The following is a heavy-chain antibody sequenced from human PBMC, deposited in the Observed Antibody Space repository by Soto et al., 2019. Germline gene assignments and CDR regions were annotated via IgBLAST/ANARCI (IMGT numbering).Heavy chain of an antibody. CDR2: IYTSGST. CDR1: GVSIIIYD. D-gene: IGHD2-2*01. V-gene: IGHV4-4*07. Sequence: PAGTXSLTCAFSGVSIIIYDLIWIRQPAGKGLEWIGRIYTSGSTNYNPSLKSRVTMSVDTSKNQFSLKLSSVTAADTAVYYCARALYCSSTSCYGGGLETWGPGTLVTVSS. CDR3: ARALYCSSTSCYGGGLET. J-gene: IGHJ5*02.